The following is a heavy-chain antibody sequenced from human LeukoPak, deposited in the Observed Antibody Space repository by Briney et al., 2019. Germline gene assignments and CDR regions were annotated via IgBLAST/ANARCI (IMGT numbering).Heavy chain of an antibody. Sequence: GESLKISCKGSGYSFTSYWIGWVRQMPGKGLEWMGIIYPGDSDTRYSPSFQGQVTISADKSISTAYLQWSSLKASDTAMYYRARHKNYYDSSGYYSFDYWGQGTLVTVSS. J-gene: IGHJ4*02. CDR3: ARHKNYYDSSGYYSFDY. CDR2: IYPGDSDT. CDR1: GYSFTSYW. D-gene: IGHD3-22*01. V-gene: IGHV5-51*01.